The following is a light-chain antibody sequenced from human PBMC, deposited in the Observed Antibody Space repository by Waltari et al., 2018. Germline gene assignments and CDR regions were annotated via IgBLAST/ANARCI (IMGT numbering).Light chain of an antibody. CDR3: FSYAGSRNWV. CDR2: EVT. CDR1: NSDVGSYNL. Sequence: QSALTQAASVSGSPGQSITMSCPGPNSDVGSYNLVSWYQQNPGEAPKLMIFEVTKRPSGVSNRFSGSKSGNTASLTISGLQAEDEAHYYCFSYAGSRNWVFGGGTKLTVL. J-gene: IGLJ3*02. V-gene: IGLV2-23*02.